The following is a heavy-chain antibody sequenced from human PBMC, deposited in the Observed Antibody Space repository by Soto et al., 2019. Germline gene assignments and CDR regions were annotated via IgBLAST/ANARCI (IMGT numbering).Heavy chain of an antibody. V-gene: IGHV3-23*01. CDR1: GFTFSTYW. CDR3: AKGRASDCPGCTQDY. Sequence: PGGSLRLSCAASGFTFSTYWLSWVRQAPGKGLEWVSAVSGSGDSTYYADSVKGRFTISRDNSKNTLYLQMNSLRAEDTAVYYCAKGRASDCPGCTQDYWGQGT. D-gene: IGHD2-21*02. J-gene: IGHJ4*02. CDR2: VSGSGDST.